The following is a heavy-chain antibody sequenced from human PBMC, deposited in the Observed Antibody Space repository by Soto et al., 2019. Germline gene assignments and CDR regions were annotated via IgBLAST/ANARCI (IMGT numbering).Heavy chain of an antibody. CDR2: IWYDGSNK. Sequence: PGPARRLRRRASGGMLSTYGMLVCRLAPGKRLEWVAVIWYDGSNKYYADSVKGRFTISRDNSKNTLYLQMNSLRAEDTAVYYCARDCCLHGNSGKGHRFAIRAQGA. V-gene: IGHV3-33*01. CDR3: ARDCCLHGNSGKGHRFAI. CDR1: GGMLSTYG. J-gene: IGHJ3*02. D-gene: IGHD6-13*01.